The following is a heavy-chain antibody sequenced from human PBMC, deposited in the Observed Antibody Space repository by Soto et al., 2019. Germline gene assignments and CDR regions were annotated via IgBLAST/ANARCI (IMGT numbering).Heavy chain of an antibody. CDR1: GGTFSSYA. CDR3: ASYEGYCSGGSCYGNWFDP. D-gene: IGHD2-15*01. CDR2: IIPIFGTA. Sequence: QVQLVQSGADVKKPGSSVKVSCKASGGTFSSYAISWVRQAPGQGLEWMGGIIPIFGTANYAQKFQGRVTITADESTSTAYMELSSLRSEDTAVYYCASYEGYCSGGSCYGNWFDPWGQGTLVTVSS. V-gene: IGHV1-69*01. J-gene: IGHJ5*02.